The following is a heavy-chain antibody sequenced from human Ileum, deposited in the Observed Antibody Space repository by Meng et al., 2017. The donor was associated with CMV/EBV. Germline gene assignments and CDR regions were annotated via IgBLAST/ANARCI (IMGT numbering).Heavy chain of an antibody. V-gene: IGHV4-34*01. CDR1: GGSFSGSL. CDR2: IQHSGST. D-gene: IGHD2-15*01. CDR3: ARAYSYSYFDY. Sequence: LTCAVYGGSFSGSLSSSVRQPPGKRLEWIGEIQHSGSTNYNPSLKSRVTISEDTSKNQFSLKLSSVTAADTAVYYCARAYSYSYFDYWGQGTLVTVSS. J-gene: IGHJ4*02.